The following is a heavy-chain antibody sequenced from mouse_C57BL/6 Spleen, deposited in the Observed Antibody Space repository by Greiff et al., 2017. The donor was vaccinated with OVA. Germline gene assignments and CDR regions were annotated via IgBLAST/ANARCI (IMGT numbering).Heavy chain of an antibody. Sequence: EVKLVESGEGLVKPGGSLKLSCAASGFTFSSYAMSWVRQTPEKRLEWVAYISSGGDYIYYADTVKGRFTISRDNARNTLYLQMSSLKSEDTAMYYCTRGDYGYDRYFDVWGTGTTVTVSS. CDR3: TRGDYGYDRYFDV. CDR1: GFTFSSYA. J-gene: IGHJ1*03. V-gene: IGHV5-9-1*02. D-gene: IGHD2-2*01. CDR2: ISSGGDYI.